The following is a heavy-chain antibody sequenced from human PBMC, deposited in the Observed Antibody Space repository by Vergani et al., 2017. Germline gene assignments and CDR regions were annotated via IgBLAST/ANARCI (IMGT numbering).Heavy chain of an antibody. D-gene: IGHD5/OR15-5a*01. CDR3: ARDETGYSVYDIVLEY. J-gene: IGHJ4*02. Sequence: QVQLVQSGAEVKKPGSSVRVSCKASGGTLSSYSISWVRQAPGQGLEWMGSIIPIFGTANYAQKFQGRVTLTADESTSTAYMEVSSLRSEDTAVYYCARDETGYSVYDIVLEYGGQGAMVTVSS. CDR2: IIPIFGTA. V-gene: IGHV1-69*13. CDR1: GGTLSSYS.